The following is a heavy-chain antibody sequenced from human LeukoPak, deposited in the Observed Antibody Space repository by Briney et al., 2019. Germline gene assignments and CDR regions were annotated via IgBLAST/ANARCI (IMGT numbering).Heavy chain of an antibody. D-gene: IGHD2-15*01. CDR2: ISAYNGNT. CDR3: ARDLEDCSGGSCYVDY. J-gene: IGHJ4*02. V-gene: IGHV1-18*01. Sequence: ASVKVSCKASGYTFTSYGISWVRQAPGQGLGWMGWISAYNGNTNYAQKLQGRVTMTTDTSTSTAYMELRSLRSDDTAVYYCARDLEDCSGGSCYVDYWGQGTLVTVSS. CDR1: GYTFTSYG.